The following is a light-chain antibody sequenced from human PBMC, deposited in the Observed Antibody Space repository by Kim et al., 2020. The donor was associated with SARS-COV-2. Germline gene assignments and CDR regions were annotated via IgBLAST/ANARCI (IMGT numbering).Light chain of an antibody. CDR2: DAS. Sequence: ESVLTQSPGTLSLSPGERATLSCRASQSVTIQLAWYQQRPGQAPRLLIYDASTRATGIPDRFSGSGSGTDFTLTINRLEPEDFAVYYCQKFDSAPWTFGQGTKVDIK. V-gene: IGKV3-20*01. CDR1: QSVTIQ. CDR3: QKFDSAPWT. J-gene: IGKJ1*01.